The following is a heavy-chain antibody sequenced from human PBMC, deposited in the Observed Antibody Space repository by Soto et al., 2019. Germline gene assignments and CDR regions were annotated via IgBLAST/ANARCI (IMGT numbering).Heavy chain of an antibody. J-gene: IGHJ5*02. CDR1: GFTFSDYR. Sequence: VQLEESGGGLGQPGGSLRLSCVASGFTFSDYRMSWVRQAPGKGPEWVANIKQDGSEKNYKDSVKGRFSISRDNTKKSLFLHMNSLRADDTAVYHCARAGGYDFWSLFDPWGQGTLFTVSS. CDR2: IKQDGSEK. V-gene: IGHV3-7*01. CDR3: ARAGGYDFWSLFDP. D-gene: IGHD3-3*01.